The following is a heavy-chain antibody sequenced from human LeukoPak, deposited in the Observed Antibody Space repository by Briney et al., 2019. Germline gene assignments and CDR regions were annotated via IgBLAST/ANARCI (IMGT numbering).Heavy chain of an antibody. D-gene: IGHD3-10*01. Sequence: GGSLRLSCVASGFPFSSYWVTWVRQAPGKGLEGVANIKEDGSEIYYVDAVKGRFSISRDNAKTSLYLQMHSLSVADTGLYYCVTDQTGRHPYFFDYWGQGTLVTVSS. CDR3: VTDQTGRHPYFFDY. V-gene: IGHV3-7*01. CDR1: GFPFSSYW. J-gene: IGHJ4*02. CDR2: IKEDGSEI.